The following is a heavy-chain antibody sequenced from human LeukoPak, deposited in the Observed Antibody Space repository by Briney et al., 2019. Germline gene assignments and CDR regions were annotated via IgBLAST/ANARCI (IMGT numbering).Heavy chain of an antibody. CDR2: IKQDGSEK. J-gene: IGHJ4*02. CDR1: GFTFSSYW. CDR3: ARGPDYGDFFFDY. Sequence: PGGSLRLSCAASGFTFSSYWMSWVRQAPGKGLEWVANIKQDGSEKYYVDSVKGRFTISRDNAKNSLYLQMNSLRAEDTALYHCARGPDYGDFFFDYWGQGTRVTVSS. V-gene: IGHV3-7*03. D-gene: IGHD4-17*01.